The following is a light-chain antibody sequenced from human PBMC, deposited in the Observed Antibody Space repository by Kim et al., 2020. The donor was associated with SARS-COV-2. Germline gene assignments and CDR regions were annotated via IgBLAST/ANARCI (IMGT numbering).Light chain of an antibody. CDR1: QSLVHSDENTF. CDR3: MQATQFPHT. Sequence: QPASISCRSGQSLVHSDENTFVSWLPQMTGQPPRLLIYKIAHRFSGVPDRFSGRGAGTDFTLKVTSVEARDVGVYYCMQATQFPHTLGQGTKLEI. CDR2: KIA. V-gene: IGKV2-24*01. J-gene: IGKJ2*01.